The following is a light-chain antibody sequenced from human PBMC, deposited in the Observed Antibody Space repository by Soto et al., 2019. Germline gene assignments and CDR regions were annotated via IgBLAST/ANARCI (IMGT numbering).Light chain of an antibody. Sequence: DIVMTQSPDSLAVSLGERATVNCKSSQSLMDFSTNENYLAWYQQKPGQPPKLLIYWASTRESGVPDRFSGSGSGTDFTLTISSLQAEDAAVYYCQQYYSSPPMYTFGQGTKLEIK. J-gene: IGKJ2*01. CDR1: QSLMDFSTNENY. V-gene: IGKV4-1*01. CDR3: QQYYSSPPMYT. CDR2: WAS.